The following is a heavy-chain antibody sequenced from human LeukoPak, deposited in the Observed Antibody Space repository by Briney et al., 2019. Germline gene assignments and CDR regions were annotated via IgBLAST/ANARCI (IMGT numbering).Heavy chain of an antibody. J-gene: IGHJ4*02. V-gene: IGHV3-21*01. CDR2: ISSSSSYI. CDR3: AREIIVVGGHFDY. Sequence: GGSLRLSCVASGFTFSSYSMNWVRQAPGKGLEWVSSISSSSSYIYYADSVKGRFTISRDNAKNSLYLQMNSLRAEDTAVYYCAREIIVVGGHFDYWGQGTLVTVSS. CDR1: GFTFSSYS. D-gene: IGHD3-22*01.